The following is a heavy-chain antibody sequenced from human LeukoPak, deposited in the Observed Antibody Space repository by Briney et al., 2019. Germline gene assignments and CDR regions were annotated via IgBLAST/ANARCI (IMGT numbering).Heavy chain of an antibody. CDR3: ARDDRYSSGWYTGEYFQH. CDR2: ISSSSSYI. D-gene: IGHD6-19*01. Sequence: GGSLRLSCAASGFTVSSTYMSWVRQAPGRGLEWVSSISSSSSYIYYADSVKGRFTISRDNAKNSLYLQMNSLRAEDTAVYYCARDDRYSSGWYTGEYFQHWGQGTLVTVSS. CDR1: GFTVSSTY. V-gene: IGHV3-21*01. J-gene: IGHJ1*01.